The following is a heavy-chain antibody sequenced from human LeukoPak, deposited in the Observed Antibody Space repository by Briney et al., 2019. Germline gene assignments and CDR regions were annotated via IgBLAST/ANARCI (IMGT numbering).Heavy chain of an antibody. D-gene: IGHD6-19*01. CDR1: GGTFSSYA. CDR2: IIPIFGTA. Sequence: SVKVSCKASGGTFSSYAISWVRQAPGQGLEWMGGIIPIFGTANYAQKFQGRVTITADESTSTAYMELSSLRSEDTAVYYCARSIAVAGIIQYYFDYWGQGTLVTVSS. CDR3: ARSIAVAGIIQYYFDY. J-gene: IGHJ4*02. V-gene: IGHV1-69*13.